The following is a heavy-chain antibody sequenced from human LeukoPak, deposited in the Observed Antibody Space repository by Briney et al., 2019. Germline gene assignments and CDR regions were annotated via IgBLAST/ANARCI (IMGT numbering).Heavy chain of an antibody. J-gene: IGHJ2*01. CDR1: GGSISSYY. D-gene: IGHD4-17*01. V-gene: IGHV4-59*01. CDR3: ARNDYGVYRGLCFDL. Sequence: SETLSLTCTVSGGSISSYYWSWIRQPPGKGLEWVGYIYYSGSTNYNPSLKSRVTISVDTSKNQFSLKLSSVTAADTAVYYCARNDYGVYRGLCFDLWGRGTLVTVSS. CDR2: IYYSGST.